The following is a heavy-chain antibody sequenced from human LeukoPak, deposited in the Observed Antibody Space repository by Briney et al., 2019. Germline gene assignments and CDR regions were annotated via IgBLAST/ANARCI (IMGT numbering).Heavy chain of an antibody. D-gene: IGHD6-19*01. V-gene: IGHV3-7*02. CDR1: GFTFSNFW. CDR3: ARGEGWYFDY. CDR2: IKQDGSQK. J-gene: IGHJ4*02. Sequence: PGGSLRLSCAASGFTFSNFWMTWVRQAPGKGLEWVAIIKQDGSQKYYVDSVKGRFTISRDNARNSLYLQMNSLRAEDTAVYFCARGEGWYFDYWGQGTLVTVSS.